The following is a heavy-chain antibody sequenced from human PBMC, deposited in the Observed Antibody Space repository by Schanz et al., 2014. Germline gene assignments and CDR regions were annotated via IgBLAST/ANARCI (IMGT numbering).Heavy chain of an antibody. CDR1: GDSISSGDYY. Sequence: QVRLQESGPGLVKPSQTLSLTCTVSGDSISSGDYYWSWIRQHPGKGLEWIGYIFHLGNTDYNPSLKSRLTISVDTSKNQFSLRLSSVTAADAAVYYCARGPQYLLPYYYNGMDVWGQGTTVTVSS. D-gene: IGHD2-2*01. J-gene: IGHJ6*02. CDR2: IFHLGNT. V-gene: IGHV4-31*03. CDR3: ARGPQYLLPYYYNGMDV.